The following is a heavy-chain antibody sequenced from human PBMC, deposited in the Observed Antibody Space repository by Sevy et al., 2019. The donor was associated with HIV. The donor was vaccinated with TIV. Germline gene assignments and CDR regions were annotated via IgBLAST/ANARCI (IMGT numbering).Heavy chain of an antibody. V-gene: IGHV1-18*01. Sequence: ASVKVSCKASDYTFSTQGFNWVRQAPGQGLEWMVWISAYNGNTKYAQKFQGRVTMTTDTSTSTAYMELRSLTSDDTAVYYCARDWAPGYYYDTIGVKRDYYFDYWGQGTLVTVSS. D-gene: IGHD3-22*01. CDR1: DYTFSTQG. J-gene: IGHJ4*02. CDR3: ARDWAPGYYYDTIGVKRDYYFDY. CDR2: ISAYNGNT.